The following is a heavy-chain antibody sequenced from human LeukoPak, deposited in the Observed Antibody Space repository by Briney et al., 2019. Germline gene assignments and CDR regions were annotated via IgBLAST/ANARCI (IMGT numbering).Heavy chain of an antibody. CDR2: VNHSEST. Sequence: SETLSLTCAVYGGSYSNYYWSWIRQPPGKGLEWIGEVNHSESTNYNPPLKSRVSISVDTSKNQFSLKLSSVTAADTAVYYCASFPKYYYDSSRRRAFDIWGQGTMVTVSA. J-gene: IGHJ3*02. CDR3: ASFPKYYYDSSRRRAFDI. D-gene: IGHD3-22*01. V-gene: IGHV4-34*01. CDR1: GGSYSNYY.